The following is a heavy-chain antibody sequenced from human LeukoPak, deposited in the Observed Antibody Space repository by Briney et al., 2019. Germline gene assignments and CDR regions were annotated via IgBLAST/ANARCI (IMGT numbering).Heavy chain of an antibody. J-gene: IGHJ6*02. Sequence: ASVKVSCKASGYTFTSYGISWVRQAPGQGLEWMGWISAYNGNTNYAQKLQGRVTMTTDTSTSTAYMELRSLRSDDTAVYYCARVLRDSSGYYLYYYGMDVWGQGTTVTVSS. D-gene: IGHD3-22*01. CDR2: ISAYNGNT. V-gene: IGHV1-18*01. CDR1: GYTFTSYG. CDR3: ARVLRDSSGYYLYYYGMDV.